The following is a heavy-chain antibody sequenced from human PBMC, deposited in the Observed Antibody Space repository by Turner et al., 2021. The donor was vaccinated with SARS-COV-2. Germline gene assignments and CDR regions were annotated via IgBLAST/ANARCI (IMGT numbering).Heavy chain of an antibody. V-gene: IGHV3-21*05. CDR2: ISSSSSYI. CDR3: ARDHRPVVVPAAKRAGSYYYGMDV. D-gene: IGHD2-2*01. CDR1: GFTFSSYS. J-gene: IGHJ6*02. Sequence: EVQLVESGGGLVQPGGSLRLSCAASGFTFSSYSMNWVRQAPGKGLEWVSYISSSSSYIYYADSVKGRFTISRDNAKNSLYLQMNSLRAEDTAVYYCARDHRPVVVPAAKRAGSYYYGMDVWGQGTTVTVSS.